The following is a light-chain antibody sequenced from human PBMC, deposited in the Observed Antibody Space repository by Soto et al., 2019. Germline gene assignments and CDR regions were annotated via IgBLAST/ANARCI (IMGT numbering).Light chain of an antibody. CDR3: QQSYSNPRT. CDR1: QSISNY. J-gene: IGKJ2*01. Sequence: DIQMTQSPSSLSASIGDRVTITCRAGQSISNYLNWYQQKPGKAPKLLIYAASSLQSVVPSRFSGSGSGTDFTLTISSLQPEDFATYYCQQSYSNPRTFGQGTKLEIK. V-gene: IGKV1-39*01. CDR2: AAS.